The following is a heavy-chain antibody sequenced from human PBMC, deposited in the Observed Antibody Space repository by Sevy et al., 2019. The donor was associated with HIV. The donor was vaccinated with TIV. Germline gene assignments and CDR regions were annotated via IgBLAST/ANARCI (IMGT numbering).Heavy chain of an antibody. CDR2: INWNGGGT. Sequence: GGPLSLPGQPSDFPFNNYGLSGVGKVPGKGWVWAPVINWNGGGTGYEDSWKGRFTFSRDNAKNSLYLQMNSLRAEDTALYHCARVYCSGGSCYLHAFDIWGQGTMVTVSS. J-gene: IGHJ3*02. V-gene: IGHV3-20*01. CDR1: DFPFNNYG. D-gene: IGHD2-15*01. CDR3: ARVYCSGGSCYLHAFDI.